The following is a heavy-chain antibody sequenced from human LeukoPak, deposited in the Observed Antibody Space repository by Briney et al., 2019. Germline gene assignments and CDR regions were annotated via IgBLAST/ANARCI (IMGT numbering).Heavy chain of an antibody. D-gene: IGHD4-17*01. V-gene: IGHV3-53*01. CDR2: IYSGGST. CDR1: GFTVSSNY. Sequence: GGSLRLSCAASGFTVSSNYMSWVRQAPGKGLEWDSVIYSGGSTYYADSVKGRFTISRDNSKNTLYLQMNSLRAEDTAVYYCARVNGDYVGPFDYWGQGTLVTVSS. J-gene: IGHJ4*02. CDR3: ARVNGDYVGPFDY.